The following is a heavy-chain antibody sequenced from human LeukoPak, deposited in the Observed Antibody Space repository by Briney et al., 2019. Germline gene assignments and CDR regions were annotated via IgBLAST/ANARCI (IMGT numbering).Heavy chain of an antibody. V-gene: IGHV3-30*02. CDR2: IRYDGSNK. J-gene: IGHJ4*02. CDR1: GFTFSSYG. D-gene: IGHD6-13*01. Sequence: GGSLRLSCAASGFTFSSYGMHWVRQAPGKGLEWVAFIRYDGSNKYYADSVKGRFTISRDNSKNTLYLQMNSLRAEDTAVYYCAIGPTSSWPNTPLDYWGQGTLVTVSS. CDR3: AIGPTSSWPNTPLDY.